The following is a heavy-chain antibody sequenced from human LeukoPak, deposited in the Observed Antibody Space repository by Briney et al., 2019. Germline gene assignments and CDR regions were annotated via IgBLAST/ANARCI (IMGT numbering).Heavy chain of an antibody. J-gene: IGHJ6*03. CDR2: IIPIFGTA. CDR1: GGTFSSYA. Sequence: SVKVSCKASGGTFSSYAISWVRQAPGQGLEWMGGIIPIFGTANYAQKFQGRVTITADESTSTAYMELSRLRSDDTAVYYCARDGYQLLYGVFYYYYYMDVWGKGTTVTVSS. CDR3: ARDGYQLLYGVFYYYYYMDV. V-gene: IGHV1-69*01. D-gene: IGHD2-2*02.